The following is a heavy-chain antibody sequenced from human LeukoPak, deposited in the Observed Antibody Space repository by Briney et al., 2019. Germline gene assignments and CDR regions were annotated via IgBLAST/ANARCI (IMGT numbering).Heavy chain of an antibody. CDR2: INPSGGST. CDR3: ARGMSGYDHLDY. J-gene: IGHJ4*02. CDR1: RYTFTSYY. Sequence: ASVKVSCKASRYTFTSYYMHWVRQAPGQGLEWMGIINPSGGSTSYAQKFQGRVTMTRDTSTSTVYMELRSLRSDDTAMYYCARGMSGYDHLDYWGQGTLVTVSS. V-gene: IGHV1-46*01. D-gene: IGHD5-12*01.